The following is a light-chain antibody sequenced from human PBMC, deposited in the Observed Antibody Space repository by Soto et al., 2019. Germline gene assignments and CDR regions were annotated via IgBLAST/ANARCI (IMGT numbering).Light chain of an antibody. J-gene: IGLJ1*01. CDR2: EVS. CDR1: SSDVGGYNY. Sequence: QSVLTQPASVSGSPGQSITISCTGTSSDVGGYNYVSWYQQHPGKAPKLMISEVSNRPSGVSNRFSGSKSGNTASLTISGPQPEDEADYYCTSFTSSTTYVFGNGTKVTVL. CDR3: TSFTSSTTYV. V-gene: IGLV2-14*01.